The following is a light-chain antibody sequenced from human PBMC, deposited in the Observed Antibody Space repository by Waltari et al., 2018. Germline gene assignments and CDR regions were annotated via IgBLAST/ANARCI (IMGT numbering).Light chain of an antibody. CDR2: AAS. CDR1: QSISTY. CDR3: QQSYISLT. Sequence: NKMKQSPSSLSSAVGDIVTITCRASQSISTYLSWYQQKPGKAHNLLIYAASSCQSGVPSRFSGSGSGTDFTLTISSLQPEDFATYYCQQSYISLTFGEGTKVEIK. V-gene: IGKV1-39*01. J-gene: IGKJ1*01.